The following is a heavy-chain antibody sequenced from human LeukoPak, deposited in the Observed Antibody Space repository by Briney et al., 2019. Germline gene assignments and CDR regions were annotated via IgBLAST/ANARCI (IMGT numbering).Heavy chain of an antibody. CDR3: AKDRVQQLVLWFDP. CDR1: GFTFSSYA. D-gene: IGHD6-13*01. Sequence: GGSLRLSWAASGFTFSSYAMSWVRQPPGKWLEWVSAISGSGGSTYYADSVKGRFTISRDNSKNTLYLQMNSLRAEDTAVYYCAKDRVQQLVLWFDPWGQGTLVTVSS. CDR2: ISGSGGST. V-gene: IGHV3-23*01. J-gene: IGHJ5*02.